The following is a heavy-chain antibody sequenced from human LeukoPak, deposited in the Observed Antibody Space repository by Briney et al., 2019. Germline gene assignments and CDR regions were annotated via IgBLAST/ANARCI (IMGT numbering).Heavy chain of an antibody. Sequence: GGSLRLSCAASGFTFSSYGMHWVRQAPGKGLEWVAVIWYDGSNKYYADSVKGRFTISRDNSKNTLYLQMNSLRAEDTAVYYCAREPITIFGVVIQYYFDYWGQGTLVTVSS. CDR1: GFTFSSYG. V-gene: IGHV3-33*01. D-gene: IGHD3-3*01. CDR2: IWYDGSNK. CDR3: AREPITIFGVVIQYYFDY. J-gene: IGHJ4*02.